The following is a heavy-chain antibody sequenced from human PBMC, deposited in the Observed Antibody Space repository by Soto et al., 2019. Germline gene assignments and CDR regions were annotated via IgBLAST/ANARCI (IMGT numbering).Heavy chain of an antibody. CDR1: GGSFNNYA. CDR3: AVAMVREILIFESSGMHV. V-gene: IGHV1-69*01. D-gene: IGHD3-10*01. Sequence: QVHLVQSGAEVKKPGSSVKVSCKTSGGSFNNYAVSWVRQAPGQVLEWMGGIIPNFDTPNYAQKFQDRVTIIADESTSPVYMELRSLRSNDTAVYYCAVAMVREILIFESSGMHVWGQGTTVIVSS. J-gene: IGHJ6*02. CDR2: IIPNFDTP.